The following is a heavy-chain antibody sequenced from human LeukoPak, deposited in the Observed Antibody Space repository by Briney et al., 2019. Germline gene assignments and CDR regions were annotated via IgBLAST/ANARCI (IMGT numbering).Heavy chain of an antibody. CDR3: ARVGSPGIATWVY. D-gene: IGHD6-13*01. CDR1: GYTFTGYY. Sequence: ASVKVSCKASGYTFTGYYIHWVRQAPGQGLEWMGWINPNSGGTNYAQKFQGRVTMTRDTSISTAYMELSRLRSDDTAVYYCARVGSPGIATWVYWGQGTLVTVSS. CDR2: INPNSGGT. J-gene: IGHJ4*02. V-gene: IGHV1-2*02.